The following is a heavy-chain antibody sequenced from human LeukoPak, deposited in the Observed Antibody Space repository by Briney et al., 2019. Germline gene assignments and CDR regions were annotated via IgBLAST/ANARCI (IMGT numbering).Heavy chain of an antibody. J-gene: IGHJ4*02. V-gene: IGHV1-2*02. CDR3: ARIMTMIGDEFDY. D-gene: IGHD3-10*02. Sequence: ASVKVSCKGSGYTFTGYYMHWVRQAPGQGLEWMGWINPNSGGTNYAQKFQGRVTMTRDTSISTAYMELRRLRSDDTAIYYCARIMTMIGDEFDYWGQGTLVTVSS. CDR2: INPNSGGT. CDR1: GYTFTGYY.